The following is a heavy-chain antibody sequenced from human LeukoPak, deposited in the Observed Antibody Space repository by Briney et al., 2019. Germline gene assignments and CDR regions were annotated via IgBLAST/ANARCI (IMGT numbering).Heavy chain of an antibody. V-gene: IGHV3-74*01. D-gene: IGHD5-18*01. Sequence: GGSLRLSCAASGXTFSTYWMHWVRQAPGKGLVWISRINRDGSGITYADSVKGRFTISRDNAKSILCLQMNSLRAEDTAVYYCANTGYNYEFDYWGQGTLVTVSS. CDR1: GXTFSTYW. CDR2: INRDGSGI. CDR3: ANTGYNYEFDY. J-gene: IGHJ4*02.